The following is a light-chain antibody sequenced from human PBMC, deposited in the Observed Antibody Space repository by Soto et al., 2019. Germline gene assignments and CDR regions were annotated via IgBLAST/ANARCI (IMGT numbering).Light chain of an antibody. J-gene: IGLJ2*01. CDR1: SGHSSFA. CDR3: QTWGTGLQVL. V-gene: IGLV4-69*01. Sequence: QLVLTQSPSASASLGASVQLTCTLSSGHSSFAITWHQQQPEKGPRYLMKLNSDGSHNKGDGIPDRFSGSSSGAERYLSISSLQSEDEADYYCQTWGTGLQVLFGVGTQLTVL. CDR2: LNSDGSH.